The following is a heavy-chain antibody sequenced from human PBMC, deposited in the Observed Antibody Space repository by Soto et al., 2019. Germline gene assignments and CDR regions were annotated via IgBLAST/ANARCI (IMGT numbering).Heavy chain of an antibody. CDR1: GGSISSYY. CDR3: ARVWGAYDFWSGYSDIGWFDP. D-gene: IGHD3-3*01. J-gene: IGHJ5*02. Sequence: SETLSLTCTVSGGSISSYYWSWIRQPPGKGLEWIGYIYYSGSTNYNPSLKSRVTISVDTSKNQFSLKLSSVTAADTAVYYCARVWGAYDFWSGYSDIGWFDPWGQGTLVTVSS. CDR2: IYYSGST. V-gene: IGHV4-59*01.